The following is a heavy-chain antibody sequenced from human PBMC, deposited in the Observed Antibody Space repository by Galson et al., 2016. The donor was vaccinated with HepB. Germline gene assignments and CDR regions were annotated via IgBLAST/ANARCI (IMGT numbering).Heavy chain of an antibody. Sequence: SETLSLTCGVDGGSFSAYFWTWVRQAPGKGLEWLGEVSHGGSPNYNLSLKSRVTMSLDTSKNHFSLKFDSMTAADTAVYYCAREEWAAAGRGPWNWGPGALVIVSS. J-gene: IGHJ4*02. CDR3: AREEWAAAGRGPWN. V-gene: IGHV4-34*10. D-gene: IGHD6-25*01. CDR2: VSHGGSP. CDR1: GGSFSAYF.